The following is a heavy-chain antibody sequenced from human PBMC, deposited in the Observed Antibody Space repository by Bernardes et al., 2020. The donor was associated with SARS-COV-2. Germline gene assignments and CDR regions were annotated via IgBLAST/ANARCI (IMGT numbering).Heavy chain of an antibody. Sequence: ASVKVSCKAPGYTFTGYYMHWVRQAPGQGLEWMGWINPNSGGTNYAQKFQGRVTMTRDTSISTAYMELSRLRSDDTAVYYCARESSCTNGVCYGNFDYWGQGTLVTVSS. CDR1: GYTFTGYY. V-gene: IGHV1-2*02. CDR3: ARESSCTNGVCYGNFDY. D-gene: IGHD2-8*01. J-gene: IGHJ4*02. CDR2: INPNSGGT.